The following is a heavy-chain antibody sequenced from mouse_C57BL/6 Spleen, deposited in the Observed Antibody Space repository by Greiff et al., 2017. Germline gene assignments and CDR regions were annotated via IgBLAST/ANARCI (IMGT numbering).Heavy chain of an antibody. CDR2: ISYDGSN. V-gene: IGHV3-6*01. CDR1: GYSITSGYY. D-gene: IGHD1-1*01. CDR3: ARDGGSSYDFDV. J-gene: IGHJ1*03. Sequence: EVKLQESGPGLVKPSQSLSLTCSVTGYSITSGYYWNWIRQFPGNKLEWMGYISYDGSNNYNPSLKNRISITRDTSKNQFFLKLNSVTTEDTATYYCARDGGSSYDFDVWGTGTTVTVSS.